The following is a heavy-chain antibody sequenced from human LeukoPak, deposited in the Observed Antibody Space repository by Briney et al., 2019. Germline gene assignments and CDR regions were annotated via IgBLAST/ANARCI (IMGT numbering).Heavy chain of an antibody. CDR3: ARSHLRYFDWLYSPFDY. D-gene: IGHD3-9*01. Sequence: QPGKSLRLSCTASGFTFSSYGMHWVRQAPGKGLEWVAVIPYTGSNEYYADSVKGRFTISRDNSKNTLYLQMNSLRAEDTAVYYCARSHLRYFDWLYSPFDYWGQGTLVTVSS. V-gene: IGHV3-30*03. CDR2: IPYTGSNE. CDR1: GFTFSSYG. J-gene: IGHJ4*02.